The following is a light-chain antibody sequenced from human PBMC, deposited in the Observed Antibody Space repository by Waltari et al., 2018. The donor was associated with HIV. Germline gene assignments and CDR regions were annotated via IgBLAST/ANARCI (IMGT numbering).Light chain of an antibody. Sequence: DIVMTQSPDSLAVSLGERATINCKSSQTVLYTSNNKNYLAWYQQKPGQPPKLLIYWASTRESGVPDRFSGSGSGTDFTLTIGNMQAAVVAVYYCQQYYGNPLTFGGGTKVEI. CDR1: QTVLYTSNNKNY. J-gene: IGKJ4*01. CDR3: QQYYGNPLT. V-gene: IGKV4-1*01. CDR2: WAS.